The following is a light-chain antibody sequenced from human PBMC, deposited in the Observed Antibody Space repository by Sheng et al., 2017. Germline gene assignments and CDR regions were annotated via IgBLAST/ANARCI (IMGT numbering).Light chain of an antibody. Sequence: ETVMTQSPDTLSVSPGERATLSCRASQNVSSYLAWYQQKPGQPPRLLFYGALSRATDIPARFSGSGSGTEFTLTISSLQSGDFAVYYCHQYINWPWTFGQGTKVEIK. J-gene: IGKJ1*01. V-gene: IGKV3-15*01. CDR2: GAL. CDR3: HQYINWPWT. CDR1: QNVSSY.